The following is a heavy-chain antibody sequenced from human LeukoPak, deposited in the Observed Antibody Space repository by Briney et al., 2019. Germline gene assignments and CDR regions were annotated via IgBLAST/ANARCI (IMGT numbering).Heavy chain of an antibody. D-gene: IGHD2-15*01. CDR1: GGSISNDY. CDR3: ARHREEYCSGGSCYARGIDF. Sequence: SETLSLTCTVSGGSISNDYWSWIRQSPGKGLEWIASIYYSGSTYYNHSLKSRVTISVDTSKNQFSLKLTSVTAADTAMYYCARHREEYCSGGSCYARGIDFWGQGLLVTVSS. CDR2: IYYSGST. J-gene: IGHJ4*02. V-gene: IGHV4-59*08.